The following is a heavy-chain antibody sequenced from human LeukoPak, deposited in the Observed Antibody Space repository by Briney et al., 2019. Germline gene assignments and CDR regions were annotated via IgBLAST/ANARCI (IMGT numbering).Heavy chain of an antibody. D-gene: IGHD5-24*01. Sequence: GGSLRLSCAASGFTFSSYSMNWVRQAPGKGLEWVANVNPAGISKYYVDSVKGRFTISRDNVKSSLYLEMNSLRVEDTAVYYCTRERWLQPDYWGQGTLVAVSS. V-gene: IGHV3-7*01. CDR3: TRERWLQPDY. CDR1: GFTFSSYS. CDR2: VNPAGISK. J-gene: IGHJ4*02.